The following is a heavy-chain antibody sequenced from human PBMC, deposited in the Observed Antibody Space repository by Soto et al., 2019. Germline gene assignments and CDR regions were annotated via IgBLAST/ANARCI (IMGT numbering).Heavy chain of an antibody. CDR3: ARNPYGSGLFDP. J-gene: IGHJ5*02. CDR2: MTPNSGNT. D-gene: IGHD6-19*01. V-gene: IGHV1-8*01. Sequence: QGQLVQSGAEVKKPGASVKVSCKASGYNFIDYDINWVRQVTGQGLEWMGWMTPNSGNTGYAQKFQGRVTLTRDPSIGTAFMELSSLKSEDTAVYYCARNPYGSGLFDPWGQGTLVTVSS. CDR1: GYNFIDYD.